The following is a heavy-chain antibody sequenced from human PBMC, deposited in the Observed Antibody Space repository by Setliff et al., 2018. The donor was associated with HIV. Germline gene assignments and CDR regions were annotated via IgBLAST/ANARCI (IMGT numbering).Heavy chain of an antibody. CDR2: INPNSGGT. CDR1: GYTFTGYY. Sequence: ASVKVSCKASGYTFTGYYMHWVRQAPGQGLEWMGRINPNSGGTKYAQKFQGRVTMTRDTSTSTVYMELNSLRSEETAVYYCARVHDGTTTGAFDIWGQGTLVTVSS. V-gene: IGHV1-2*06. J-gene: IGHJ3*02. D-gene: IGHD3-22*01. CDR3: ARVHDGTTTGAFDI.